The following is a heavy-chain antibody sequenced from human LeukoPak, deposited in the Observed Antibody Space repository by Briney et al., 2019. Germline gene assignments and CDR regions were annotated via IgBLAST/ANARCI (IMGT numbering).Heavy chain of an antibody. J-gene: IGHJ4*02. CDR2: IKQDGSEK. CDR1: GFTFSGYW. D-gene: IGHD3-10*01. Sequence: PGGSLRLSCAASGFTFSGYWMSWVREAPGKGLVWVANIKQDGSEKYYVDSVKGRFTISRDNAKNSLFLQMNSLRAEDTAVYYCAKAGVLTLVRGVIVDYWGQGTLVTVSS. CDR3: AKAGVLTLVRGVIVDY. V-gene: IGHV3-7*05.